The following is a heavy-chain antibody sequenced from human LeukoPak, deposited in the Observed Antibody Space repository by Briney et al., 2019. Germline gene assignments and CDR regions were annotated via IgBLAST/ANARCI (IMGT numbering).Heavy chain of an antibody. J-gene: IGHJ3*02. CDR1: GGSTSSSSYY. V-gene: IGHV4-39*02. Sequence: SETLSLTCTVSGGSTSSSSYYWGWIRQPPGKGLEWIGSIYYSGSTYYNPSLKSRVTISVDTSKNQFSLSLSSVTAADTAVYYCARDTWIQLWLVGAFDIWGQGTMVTVSS. CDR3: ARDTWIQLWLVGAFDI. CDR2: IYYSGST. D-gene: IGHD5-18*01.